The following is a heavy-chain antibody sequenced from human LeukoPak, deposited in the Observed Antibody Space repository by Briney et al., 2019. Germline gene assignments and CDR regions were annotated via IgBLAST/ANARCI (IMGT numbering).Heavy chain of an antibody. CDR1: GYSFTNYW. V-gene: IGHV5-51*01. J-gene: IGHJ6*03. D-gene: IGHD3-22*01. CDR3: ARRSIYDSSGYYPMSYYMDV. Sequence: GESLKISCKGSGYSFTNYWIGWVRQMPGKGLGWMGIIYPGDSDTRYSPSFQGQVTISADKSISTAYLQWSSLKASDTAMYYCARRSIYDSSGYYPMSYYMDVWGKGTTVTVSS. CDR2: IYPGDSDT.